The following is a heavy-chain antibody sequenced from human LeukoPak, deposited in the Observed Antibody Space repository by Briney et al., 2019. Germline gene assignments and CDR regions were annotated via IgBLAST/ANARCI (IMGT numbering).Heavy chain of an antibody. CDR3: ARGIAAAGAYYYYYYMDV. J-gene: IGHJ6*03. Sequence: ASVKVSCKASGGTFSSHAISWVRQAPGQGLEWMGGIIPIFGTANYAQKFQGRVTITTDESTSTAYMELSSLRSEDTAVYYCARGIAAAGAYYYYYYMDVWGKGTTVTVSS. CDR2: IIPIFGTA. V-gene: IGHV1-69*05. CDR1: GGTFSSHA. D-gene: IGHD6-13*01.